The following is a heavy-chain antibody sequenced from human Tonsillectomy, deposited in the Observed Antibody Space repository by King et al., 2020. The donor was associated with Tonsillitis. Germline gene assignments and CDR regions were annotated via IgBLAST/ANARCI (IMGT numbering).Heavy chain of an antibody. CDR3: ATYNVEVAGFDY. J-gene: IGHJ4*02. Sequence: QLVQSGAEVKKPGASVKVSCKAPGYIFTDDYMHWVRQAPGQGLEWMGWINPNSGGTNYAQKFQGRVTMTRATSISTAYMELSRLRSDDTAVFYCATYNVEVAGFDYWGQGTLVTVSS. CDR1: GYIFTDDY. CDR2: INPNSGGT. V-gene: IGHV1-2*02. D-gene: IGHD6-19*01.